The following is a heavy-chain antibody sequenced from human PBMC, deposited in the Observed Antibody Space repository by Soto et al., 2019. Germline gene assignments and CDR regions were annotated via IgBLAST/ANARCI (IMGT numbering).Heavy chain of an antibody. Sequence: QLPLQESGSGLVKPSQTLSLTCAVSGGSISSGGYSWSWIRQPPGTGLEWIGYIYHSGSTYYNPSRKSRVTISVDRAKKQFSRKLSSVTAADTAVYYCARVSNYGDYLYFDYWGQGTLVTVSS. CDR3: ARVSNYGDYLYFDY. J-gene: IGHJ4*02. V-gene: IGHV4-30-2*01. CDR1: GGSISSGGYS. CDR2: IYHSGST. D-gene: IGHD4-17*01.